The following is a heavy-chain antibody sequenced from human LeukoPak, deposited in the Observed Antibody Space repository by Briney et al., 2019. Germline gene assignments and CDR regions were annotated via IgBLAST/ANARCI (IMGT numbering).Heavy chain of an antibody. D-gene: IGHD3-10*01. CDR1: GYTFTSYD. Sequence: RASVKVSCKASGYTFTSYDINWVRQATGQGLEWMGWMNPNSGNTGYAQKFQGRVTMTRNTSISTAYMELSSLRSEDTAVYYCASCTAMVRGFDPWGQGTLVTVSS. CDR3: ASCTAMVRGFDP. V-gene: IGHV1-8*01. CDR2: MNPNSGNT. J-gene: IGHJ5*02.